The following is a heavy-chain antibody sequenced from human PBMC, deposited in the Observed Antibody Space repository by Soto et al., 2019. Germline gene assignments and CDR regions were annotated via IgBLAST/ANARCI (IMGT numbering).Heavy chain of an antibody. Sequence: SETLSLTCTVSGGSISSYYWSWIRQPPGKGLEWIGYIYYSGSTNYNPSLKSRVTISVDTSKNQFSLKLTSVTAAETAVYYCVRTARQGAVAPHWFDRWGQGTQVTVSS. D-gene: IGHD2-21*02. CDR2: IYYSGST. J-gene: IGHJ5*02. V-gene: IGHV4-59*08. CDR1: GGSISSYY. CDR3: VRTARQGAVAPHWFDR.